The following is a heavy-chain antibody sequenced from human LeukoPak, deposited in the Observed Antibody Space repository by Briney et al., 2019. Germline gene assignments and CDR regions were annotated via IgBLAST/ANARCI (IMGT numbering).Heavy chain of an antibody. J-gene: IGHJ5*02. Sequence: PSETLSLTCTVSGGSISSSSYYWGWIRQPPGKGLEWIGSIYYSGSTYYNPSLKSRVTISVDTSKNQFSLKLSSVTAADTAVYYCARANYYDSSGYYYALHGWFDPWGQGTLVTVSS. CDR3: ARANYYDSSGYYYALHGWFDP. CDR2: IYYSGST. CDR1: GGSISSSSYY. D-gene: IGHD3-22*01. V-gene: IGHV4-39*07.